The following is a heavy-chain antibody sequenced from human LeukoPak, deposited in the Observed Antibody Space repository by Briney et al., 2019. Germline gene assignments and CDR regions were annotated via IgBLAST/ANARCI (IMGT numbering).Heavy chain of an antibody. J-gene: IGHJ3*02. CDR2: IYTSGST. Sequence: SETLSLTCTVSGGSISSYSWSWIRQPAGKGLEWIGRIYTSGSTNYNPSLKSRVTMSVDTSKNQFSLKLSSVTAADTAVYYCARDLADFWSGYLSSAIDIWGQGTMVTVSS. D-gene: IGHD3-3*01. CDR1: GGSISSYS. CDR3: ARDLADFWSGYLSSAIDI. V-gene: IGHV4-4*07.